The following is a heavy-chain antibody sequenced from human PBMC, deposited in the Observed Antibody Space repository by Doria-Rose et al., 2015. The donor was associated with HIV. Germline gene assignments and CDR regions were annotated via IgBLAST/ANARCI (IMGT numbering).Heavy chain of an antibody. CDR2: LNVGNGDT. V-gene: IGHV1-3*01. CDR1: GYTFSAYA. D-gene: IGHD6-13*01. Sequence: QSGAEVKKPGASVTVSCKTSGYTFSAYAIHWVRQAPGQRLEWMGWLNVGNGDTRYSRKFQDRVTITSDTSANTGYMALSSLRSEDTAVYYCARIHSLSSSSLGHWGQGTLVTVSS. J-gene: IGHJ4*02. CDR3: ARIHSLSSSSLGH.